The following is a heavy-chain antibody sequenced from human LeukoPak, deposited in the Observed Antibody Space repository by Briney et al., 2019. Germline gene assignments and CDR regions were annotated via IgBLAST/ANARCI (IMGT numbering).Heavy chain of an antibody. CDR3: ARSVGYCSSTTCWYYFDY. D-gene: IGHD2-2*01. Sequence: ASVKVSCTASGGTFSIYAISWVRQAPGQGLEWMGGIIPIFGTANYAQKFQGRVTITADESTSTAYMELNSLRSEDTAVYYCARSVGYCSSTTCWYYFDYWGQGTLVTVSS. CDR2: IIPIFGTA. J-gene: IGHJ4*02. CDR1: GGTFSIYA. V-gene: IGHV1-69*01.